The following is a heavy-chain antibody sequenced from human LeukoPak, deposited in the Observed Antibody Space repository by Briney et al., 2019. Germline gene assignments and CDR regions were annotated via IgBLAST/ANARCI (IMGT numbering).Heavy chain of an antibody. J-gene: IGHJ4*02. CDR1: GFTFSSYG. CDR2: ISYDGSNK. D-gene: IGHD3-3*01. V-gene: IGHV3-30*03. CDR3: ARISYYDFGIDY. Sequence: PGRSLRLSCAASGFTFSSYGMHWVRQAPGKGLEWVAVISYDGSNKYYADSVKGRFTISRDNSKNTLYLQMNSLRAEDTAVYYCARISYYDFGIDYWGQGTLVTVSS.